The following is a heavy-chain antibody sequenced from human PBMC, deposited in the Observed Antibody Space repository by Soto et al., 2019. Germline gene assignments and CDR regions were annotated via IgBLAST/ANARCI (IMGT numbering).Heavy chain of an antibody. D-gene: IGHD1-7*01. CDR2: SSATGAGT. Sequence: EVQLLESGGGLVQPGGALRLSCAASGFTFSSYGMTWVRQAPVKGLEWVSFSSATGAGTYYADAVKGLFTISRDNSKNTLYLQMTSLRADDTAVYYCAKDSRAGGNYCFYSDFWGQGALVIVSS. CDR3: AKDSRAGGNYCFYSDF. J-gene: IGHJ4*02. V-gene: IGHV3-23*01. CDR1: GFTFSSYG.